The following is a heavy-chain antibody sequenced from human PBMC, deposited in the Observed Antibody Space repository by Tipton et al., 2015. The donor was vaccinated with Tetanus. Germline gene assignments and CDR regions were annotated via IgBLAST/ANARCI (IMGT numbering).Heavy chain of an antibody. V-gene: IGHV3-48*01. J-gene: IGHJ4*02. CDR2: ITSDIQTI. CDR1: GFTFDIYS. CDR3: ARSVAGSFDY. Sequence: SLRLSCAASGFTFDIYSMNWVRQAPGKGLEWVSYITSDIQTIKYADSVKGRFTISRDNGRGTLFLQMSSLRAEDTAVYYCARSVAGSFDYWGQGKLVTVSS. D-gene: IGHD6-19*01.